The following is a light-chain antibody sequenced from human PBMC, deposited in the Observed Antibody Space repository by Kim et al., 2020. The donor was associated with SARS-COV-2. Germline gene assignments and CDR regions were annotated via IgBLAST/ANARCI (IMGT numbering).Light chain of an antibody. V-gene: IGKV1-5*03. CDR3: QQYNSYL. Sequence: LSESVGDSVTITSRSSQSIISWLSWYQQKPRKAPKLLIYKASSLESGVPSRFSGSGSGTEFTLTISSLQPDDFATYYCQQYNSYLFGQGTKVEIK. CDR1: QSIISW. CDR2: KAS. J-gene: IGKJ1*01.